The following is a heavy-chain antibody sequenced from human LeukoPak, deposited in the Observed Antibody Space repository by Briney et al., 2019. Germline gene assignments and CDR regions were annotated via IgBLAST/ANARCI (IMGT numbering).Heavy chain of an antibody. D-gene: IGHD3-22*01. CDR2: IYHSGST. CDR3: ARGRIPYYYDSSGPGVGFDY. Sequence: SGTLSLTCAVSGGSISSSNWWSWVRQPPGKGLEWIGEIYHSGSTNYNPSLKSRVTISVDKSKNQFSLKLSSVTAADTAVYYCARGRIPYYYDSSGPGVGFDYWGQGTLVTVSS. J-gene: IGHJ4*02. V-gene: IGHV4-4*02. CDR1: GGSISSSNW.